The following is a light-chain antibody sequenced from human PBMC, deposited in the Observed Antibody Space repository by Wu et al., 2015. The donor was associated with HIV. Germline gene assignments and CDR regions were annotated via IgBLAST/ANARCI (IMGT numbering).Light chain of an antibody. Sequence: EIVLTQSPGTLPLSPGERATLSCRASQSISVNYLAWYQQKPGRAPRLLIFGVSNRATGIPARFSGSGSGTDFTLTISRLEPEDFAVYYCQQYDASPLTFGGGTKVEIK. CDR1: QSISVNY. V-gene: IGKV3-20*01. CDR2: GVS. CDR3: QQYDASPLT. J-gene: IGKJ4*01.